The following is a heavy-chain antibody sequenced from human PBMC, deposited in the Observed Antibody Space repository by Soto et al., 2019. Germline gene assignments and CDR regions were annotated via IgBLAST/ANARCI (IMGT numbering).Heavy chain of an antibody. CDR2: IYPGDSDT. J-gene: IGHJ4*02. CDR1: GYSFTSYW. CDR3: ALPSSSSADYFDY. Sequence: GESLKISCKGSGYSFTSYWIGWVRQMPGKGLEWMGIIYPGDSDTRYSPSFQGQVTISADKSISTAYLQWSSLKASDTAMYYCALPSSSSADYFDYWGQGTLVTVSS. D-gene: IGHD6-6*01. V-gene: IGHV5-51*01.